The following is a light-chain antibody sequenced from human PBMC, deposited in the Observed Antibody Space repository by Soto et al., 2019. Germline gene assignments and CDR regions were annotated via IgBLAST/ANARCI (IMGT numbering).Light chain of an antibody. V-gene: IGLV3-21*02. J-gene: IGLJ2*01. CDR3: QVWHSGVDWV. CDR2: DDN. Sequence: SYELTQPPSVSVAQGQTARITCGGNNIGSKSVHWYQQKPGQAPVLVVYDDNDRPSGIPERFSGSDSGNTATLTISRVEAGDEADYYCQVWHSGVDWVFGGGTKLTVL. CDR1: NIGSKS.